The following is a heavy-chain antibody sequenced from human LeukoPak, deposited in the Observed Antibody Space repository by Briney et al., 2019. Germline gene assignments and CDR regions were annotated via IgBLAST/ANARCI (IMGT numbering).Heavy chain of an antibody. V-gene: IGHV4-4*07. CDR3: ASGGGYCSGGSCYSVYYYMDV. CDR2: IYTSGST. Sequence: SETLSLTCTVSGGSISSYYWSWIRQPAGKGLEWIGRIYTSGSTNYNPSLKSRVTMSVDTSKNQFSLKLSSVTAADTAVYYCASGGGYCSGGSCYSVYYYMDVWGKGTTVTISS. D-gene: IGHD2-15*01. CDR1: GGSISSYY. J-gene: IGHJ6*03.